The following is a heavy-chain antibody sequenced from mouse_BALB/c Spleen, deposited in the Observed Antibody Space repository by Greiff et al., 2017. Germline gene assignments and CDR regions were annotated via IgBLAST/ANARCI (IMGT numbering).Heavy chain of an antibody. CDR3: ARAGDGSSWGMDY. D-gene: IGHD1-1*01. J-gene: IGHJ4*01. V-gene: IGHV5-9-3*01. CDR1: GFTFSSYA. CDR2: ISSGGSYT. Sequence: EVKLMESGGGLVKPGGSLKLSCAASGFTFSSYAMSWVRQTPEKRLEWVATISSGGSYTYYPDSVKGRFTISRDNAKNTLYLQMSSLRSEDTAMYYCARAGDGSSWGMDYWGQGTSVTVSS.